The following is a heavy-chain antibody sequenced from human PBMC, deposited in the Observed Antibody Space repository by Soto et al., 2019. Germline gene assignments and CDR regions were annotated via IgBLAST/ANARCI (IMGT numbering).Heavy chain of an antibody. CDR2: ISAYNGNT. V-gene: IGHV1-18*01. Sequence: ASVKVSWKASGYTFTSYGISWVRQAPGQGLEWMGWISAYNGNTNYAQKLQGRVTMTTDTSTSTAYMELRSLRSDDTAVYYCARGRITMVRGQPTQVYDYWGQGTLVTVSS. CDR3: ARGRITMVRGQPTQVYDY. CDR1: GYTFTSYG. D-gene: IGHD3-10*01. J-gene: IGHJ4*02.